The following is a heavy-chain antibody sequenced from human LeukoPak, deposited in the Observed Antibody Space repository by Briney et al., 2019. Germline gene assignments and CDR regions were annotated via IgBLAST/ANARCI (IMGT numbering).Heavy chain of an antibody. CDR3: ARVRRQLVLSYYYYYMDV. Sequence: SETLSLTCTVSGGSSSSGSYCWSWIRQPAGKGLEWIGRIDTSGSTTCNPSLKSRVTISVDTFKNQFSLKLSSVTAADTAVYYCARVRRQLVLSYYYYYMDVWGKGTTVTVSS. D-gene: IGHD6-13*01. CDR1: GGSSSSGSYC. CDR2: IDTSGST. J-gene: IGHJ6*03. V-gene: IGHV4-61*02.